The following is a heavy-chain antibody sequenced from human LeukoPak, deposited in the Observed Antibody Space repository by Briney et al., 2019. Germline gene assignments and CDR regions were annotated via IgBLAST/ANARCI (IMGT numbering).Heavy chain of an antibody. D-gene: IGHD3/OR15-3a*01. CDR2: IYYTGNT. J-gene: IGHJ4*02. CDR1: GVSISSSNSY. V-gene: IGHV4-39*01. CDR3: ARQTGSGLFTLP. Sequence: SETLSLTCTVSGVSISSSNSYWGWTRQPPGKGLEWIGCIYYTGNTYYNASLKSRVTISIDTSKNHISLRLTSVTATDTAMYYCARQTGSGLFTLPGGQGTLVTVSS.